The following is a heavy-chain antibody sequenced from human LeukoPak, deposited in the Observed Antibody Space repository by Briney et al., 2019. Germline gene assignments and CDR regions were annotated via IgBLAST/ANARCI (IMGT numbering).Heavy chain of an antibody. CDR1: GFTFSSYW. V-gene: IGHV3-74*01. D-gene: IGHD3-22*01. J-gene: IGHJ4*02. CDR3: ARKTDSGGQGDY. Sequence: GGSLRLSCAASGFTFSSYWMHWVRQAPGKGLVWVSRINSDGSSTSYADSVKGRFTISRDKSKNTLYLQMNSLRAEDTAVYYCARKTDSGGQGDYWGPGTLVTVSS. CDR2: INSDGSST.